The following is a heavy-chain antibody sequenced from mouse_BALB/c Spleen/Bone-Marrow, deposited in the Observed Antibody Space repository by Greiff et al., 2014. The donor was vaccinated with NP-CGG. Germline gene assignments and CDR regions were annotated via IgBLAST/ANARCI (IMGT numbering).Heavy chain of an antibody. CDR1: GFNIKDYY. Sequence: EVQLQQSGAELVRSGASVRLSCTASGFNIKDYYVHWVKQRPEQGLEWIGRIDPENGDPEYAPKFQGEATMTADTSSNTAYLHLRRLTSEDHAVYYWNALGDDDYYAMDYRGQGNLVNGS. CDR2: IDPENGDP. D-gene: IGHD2-12*01. V-gene: IGHV14-4*02. J-gene: IGHJ4*01. CDR3: NALGDDDYYAMDY.